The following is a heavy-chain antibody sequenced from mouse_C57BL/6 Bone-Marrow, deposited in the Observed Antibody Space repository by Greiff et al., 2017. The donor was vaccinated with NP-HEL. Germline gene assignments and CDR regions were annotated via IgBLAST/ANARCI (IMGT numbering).Heavy chain of an antibody. J-gene: IGHJ3*01. CDR3: ASHYYGSSYGAD. V-gene: IGHV1-61*01. CDR1: GYTFTSYW. D-gene: IGHD1-1*01. Sequence: VQLQQPGAELVRPGSSVKLSCKASGYTFTSYWMDWVKQRPGQGLEWIGNIYPSDSETHYNQKFKDKATLTVDKSSSTAYMQLSSLTSEDSAVYYCASHYYGSSYGADWGQGTLVTVSA. CDR2: IYPSDSET.